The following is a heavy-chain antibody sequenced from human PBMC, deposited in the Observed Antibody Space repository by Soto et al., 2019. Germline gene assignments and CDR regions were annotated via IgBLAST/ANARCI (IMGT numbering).Heavy chain of an antibody. D-gene: IGHD5-18*01. J-gene: IGHJ4*02. CDR3: ASGIQLWLRRINNGYSG. CDR1: GGTFSTYA. CDR2: IIPMFGTA. V-gene: IGHV1-69*12. Sequence: QVQLVQSGAEVKKPESSVKVSCKAPGGTFSTYAISWVRQAPGQGLEWMGGIIPMFGTANYAQRFQDRVTITEDESTNTVYMELSSLRSEDTAVYFSASGIQLWLRRINNGYSGWGQGTLVTVSS.